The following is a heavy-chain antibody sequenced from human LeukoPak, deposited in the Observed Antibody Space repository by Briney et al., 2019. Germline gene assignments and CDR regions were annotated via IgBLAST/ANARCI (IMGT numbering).Heavy chain of an antibody. J-gene: IGHJ4*02. CDR2: INPNSGGT. Sequence: ASVKVSCKASGYTFTGYYMHWVRQAPGQGLEWMGWINPNSGGTNYAQKFQGRVTMTRDTSISTAYMELSRLRSDDTAVYYCATVGGYCSSTSCYGGGDYWGQGTLVTVSS. CDR1: GYTFTGYY. V-gene: IGHV1-2*02. CDR3: ATVGGYCSSTSCYGGGDY. D-gene: IGHD2-2*01.